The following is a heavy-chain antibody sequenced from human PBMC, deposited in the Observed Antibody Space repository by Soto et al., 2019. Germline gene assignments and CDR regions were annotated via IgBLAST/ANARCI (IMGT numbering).Heavy chain of an antibody. J-gene: IGHJ6*03. CDR2: IYSGGST. CDR3: ARDTGFSSHYYYYYMDV. D-gene: IGHD6-13*01. CDR1: GFTVSSNY. V-gene: IGHV3-53*04. Sequence: EVQLVESGGGLVQPGGSLRLSCAASGFTVSSNYMSWVRQAPGKGLEWVSVIYSGGSTYYADSVKGRFTISRHNSKNTLYLQMNSLRAEDTAVHYCARDTGFSSHYYYYYMDVWGKGTTVTVSS.